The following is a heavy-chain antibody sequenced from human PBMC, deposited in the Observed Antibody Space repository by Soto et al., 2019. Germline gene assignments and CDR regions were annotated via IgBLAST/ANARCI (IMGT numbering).Heavy chain of an antibody. CDR3: ARGRYGDY. V-gene: IGHV1-18*01. CDR2: ISAHNGNT. Sequence: QVHLVQSGAEVKKPGASVKVSCQGSGYAFTTYGITWVRQAPGQGLEWMGWISAHNGNTNYAQTLQGRVTVTRDSSSSTAYMELRSLIYDDTAVYYCARGRYGDYWGQGALVTVSS. D-gene: IGHD1-1*01. J-gene: IGHJ4*02. CDR1: GYAFTTYG.